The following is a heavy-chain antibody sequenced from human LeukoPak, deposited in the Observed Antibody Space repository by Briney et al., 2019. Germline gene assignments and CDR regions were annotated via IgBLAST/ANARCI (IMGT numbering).Heavy chain of an antibody. D-gene: IGHD2-8*01. J-gene: IGHJ4*02. V-gene: IGHV4-4*02. CDR2: ISLTGLT. CDR1: GGSISNTNW. CDR3: SRENGAFSPFGY. Sequence: PSETLSLSCGVSGGSISNTNWWSWVRQPPGQGLEWIGEISLTGLTHYNPSLESRVTVSLDKSKNQLSLNLTSVTAADTAVYYCSRENGAFSPFGYWGQGTLVTVLS.